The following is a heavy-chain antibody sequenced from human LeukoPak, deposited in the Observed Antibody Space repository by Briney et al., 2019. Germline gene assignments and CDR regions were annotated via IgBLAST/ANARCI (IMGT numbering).Heavy chain of an antibody. D-gene: IGHD3-22*01. J-gene: IGHJ4*02. Sequence: GGSLRLSCAAPGFTFSSYEMNWVRQAPGKGLEWVSYISSSGSTIYYADSVKGRFTISRDNAKNSLYLQMNSLRAEDTAVYYCARDSSGYDRAFDYWGQGTLVTVSS. V-gene: IGHV3-48*03. CDR1: GFTFSSYE. CDR3: ARDSSGYDRAFDY. CDR2: ISSSGSTI.